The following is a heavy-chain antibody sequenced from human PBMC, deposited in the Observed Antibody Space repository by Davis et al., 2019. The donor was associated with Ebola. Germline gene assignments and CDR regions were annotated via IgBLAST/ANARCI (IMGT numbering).Heavy chain of an antibody. CDR3: TRTTRDSGWFIDF. CDR2: INHSGST. J-gene: IGHJ4*02. Sequence: MPSETLSLTCAVYGGSFSGYYWSWIRQPPGKGLEWMGEINHSGSTNYNPSLESRVTISADTSKNQFSLKLNSVTAADTAVYYCTRTTRDSGWFIDFWGRGTLVTVSS. V-gene: IGHV4-34*01. D-gene: IGHD6-19*01. CDR1: GGSFSGYY.